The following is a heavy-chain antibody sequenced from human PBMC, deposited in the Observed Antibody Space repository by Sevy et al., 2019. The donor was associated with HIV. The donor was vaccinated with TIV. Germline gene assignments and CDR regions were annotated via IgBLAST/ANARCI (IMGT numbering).Heavy chain of an antibody. Sequence: GGSLRLSCAASGFTFSSYAMSWVRQAPGKGLEWVSAISGSGGSTYYADSVKGRFTISRDNSKNTLYLQMNSLRAEDTAVYYCAKGGQTYQLLIWAPMKYFDYWGQGTLVTVSS. D-gene: IGHD2-2*01. CDR3: AKGGQTYQLLIWAPMKYFDY. V-gene: IGHV3-23*01. J-gene: IGHJ4*02. CDR1: GFTFSSYA. CDR2: ISGSGGST.